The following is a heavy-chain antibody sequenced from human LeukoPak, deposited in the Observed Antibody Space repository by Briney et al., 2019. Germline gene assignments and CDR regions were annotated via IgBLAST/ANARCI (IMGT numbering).Heavy chain of an antibody. J-gene: IGHJ4*02. V-gene: IGHV3-43*01. CDR2: ISWDGGST. Sequence: AGGSLRLSCAASGFTFDDYTMHWVRQAPGKGLEWVSLISWDGGSTYYADSVKGRFTISRDNSKNSLYLQMSSLRTEDTALYYCAKDGRAGWPTIDYWGQGTLVTVSS. CDR1: GFTFDDYT. CDR3: AKDGRAGWPTIDY. D-gene: IGHD5-24*01.